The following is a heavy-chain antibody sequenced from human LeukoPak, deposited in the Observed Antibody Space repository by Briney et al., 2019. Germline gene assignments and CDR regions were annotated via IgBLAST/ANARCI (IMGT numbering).Heavy chain of an antibody. Sequence: GGSLRLSCAASGFTFSSYAMSWVRQAPGKGLEWVPAISGSGGSTYYADSVKGRFTISRDNSKNTLYLQMNSLRAEDTAVYYCATLGYCSSTSCYDEQNFDYWGQGTLVTVSS. J-gene: IGHJ4*02. V-gene: IGHV3-23*01. CDR2: ISGSGGST. CDR3: ATLGYCSSTSCYDEQNFDY. D-gene: IGHD2-2*01. CDR1: GFTFSSYA.